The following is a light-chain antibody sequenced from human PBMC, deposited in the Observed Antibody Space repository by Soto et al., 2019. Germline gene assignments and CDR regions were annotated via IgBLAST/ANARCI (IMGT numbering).Light chain of an antibody. CDR1: QNIRTW. CDR3: LQYDTYST. Sequence: DIQMTQSPSTLSASVGDRVTITCRASQNIRTWLGWYQQKPGKAPKLLIYEASNLASGVPSRFSGSGSRTEFTLTISSLQPDDFATYYCLQYDTYSTFGGGTRVEI. CDR2: EAS. V-gene: IGKV1-5*03. J-gene: IGKJ4*01.